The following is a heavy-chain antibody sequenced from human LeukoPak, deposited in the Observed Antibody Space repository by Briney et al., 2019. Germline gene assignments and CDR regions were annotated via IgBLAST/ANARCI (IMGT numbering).Heavy chain of an antibody. V-gene: IGHV4-39*01. CDR2: IFYSGST. Sequence: SETLSLTCTVSGGSISSSYYYWGWIRQPPGKGLEWIGSIFYSGSTYYNPSLKSRVTISLDTSKNQFSLRLSSVTAADTAVYYCARHSAVTTFIFDYWGQGTLVTVSS. CDR1: GGSISSSYYY. D-gene: IGHD4-17*01. CDR3: ARHSAVTTFIFDY. J-gene: IGHJ4*02.